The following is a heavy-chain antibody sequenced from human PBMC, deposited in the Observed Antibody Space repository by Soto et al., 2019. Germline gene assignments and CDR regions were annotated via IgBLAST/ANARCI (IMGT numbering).Heavy chain of an antibody. CDR3: ARLGGYYQAFDY. V-gene: IGHV4-59*12. Sequence: LSLTCTVSGSPISSYYWSWFRQSPGQGLEWVGYIYYTGTTTYSPSLKSRLTISVDASKSQLSLNLRSVTAADTAVYFCARLGGYYQAFDYWGQGALVTVSS. J-gene: IGHJ4*02. CDR1: GSPISSYY. D-gene: IGHD3-22*01. CDR2: IYYTGTT.